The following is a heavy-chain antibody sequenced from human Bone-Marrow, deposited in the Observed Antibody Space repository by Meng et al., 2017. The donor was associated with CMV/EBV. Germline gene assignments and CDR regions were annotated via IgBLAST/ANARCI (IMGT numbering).Heavy chain of an antibody. CDR3: AKDLSGYSYGYYYGMDV. J-gene: IGHJ6*02. V-gene: IGHV3-30*18. CDR2: ISYDGSNK. CDR1: GFTFSSYW. Sequence: GGSLRLSCAASGFTFSSYWMSWVRQAPGKGLEWVAVISYDGSNKYYADSVKGRFTISRDNSKNTLYLQMNSLRAEDTAVYYCAKDLSGYSYGYYYGMDVWGQGTTVTAP. D-gene: IGHD5-18*01.